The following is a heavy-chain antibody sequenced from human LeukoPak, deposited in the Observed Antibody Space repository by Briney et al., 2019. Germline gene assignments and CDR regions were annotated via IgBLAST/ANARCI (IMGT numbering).Heavy chain of an antibody. CDR3: ARANRPRVAYYYGTDV. Sequence: GGSLRLSCAASGFTFSTYSMHWVRQAPGKGLEWVSSISSSSSYINYADSVKGRFTISRDNAKNSLYLQMNSLRGEDTAVYYCARANRPRVAYYYGTDVWGQGTTVTVSS. D-gene: IGHD2/OR15-2a*01. V-gene: IGHV3-21*01. CDR2: ISSSSSYI. CDR1: GFTFSTYS. J-gene: IGHJ6*02.